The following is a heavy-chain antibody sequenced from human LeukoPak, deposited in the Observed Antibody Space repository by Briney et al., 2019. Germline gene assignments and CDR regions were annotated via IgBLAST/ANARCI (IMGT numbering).Heavy chain of an antibody. J-gene: IGHJ6*03. CDR2: INPNSGGT. V-gene: IGHV1-2*02. D-gene: IGHD5-12*01. Sequence: GASVKVPCKPSGYTFTDYYMHWVLQAPRQGLEGMGGINPNSGGTNYAQKFQVRVTMTRDTSISTAYMELRRLRSDDTAVYYCARGAPKGSGYSGYDYVYYYYYMDVWGKGTTVTVSS. CDR1: GYTFTDYY. CDR3: ARGAPKGSGYSGYDYVYYYYYMDV.